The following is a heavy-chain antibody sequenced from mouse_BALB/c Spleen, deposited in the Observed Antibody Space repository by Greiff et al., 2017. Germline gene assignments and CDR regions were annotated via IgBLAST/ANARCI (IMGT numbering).Heavy chain of an antibody. Sequence: EVHLVESGGGLVQPGGSRKLSCAASGFTFSSFGMHWVRQAPEKGLEWVAYISSGSSTIYYADTVKGRCTISRDNPKNTLFLQMTSLRSEDTAMYYCATSYDYDGFAYWGQGTLVTVSA. J-gene: IGHJ3*01. D-gene: IGHD2-4*01. CDR1: GFTFSSFG. V-gene: IGHV5-17*02. CDR2: ISSGSSTI. CDR3: ATSYDYDGFAY.